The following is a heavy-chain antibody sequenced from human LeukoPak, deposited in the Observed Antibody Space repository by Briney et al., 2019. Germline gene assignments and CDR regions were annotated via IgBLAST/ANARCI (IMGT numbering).Heavy chain of an antibody. CDR3: ARGKGYCSGGTCPYEY. D-gene: IGHD2-15*01. J-gene: IGHJ4*02. Sequence: SGTLSLTCAVSGGSISSSNWWSWVRQPPGKGLEWIGSIYYSGSTYYNPSLKSRVTISVDTSKNQFSLKLSSVTAADTAVYYCARGKGYCSGGTCPYEYWGQGTLVTVSS. CDR1: GGSISSSNW. CDR2: IYYSGST. V-gene: IGHV4-4*02.